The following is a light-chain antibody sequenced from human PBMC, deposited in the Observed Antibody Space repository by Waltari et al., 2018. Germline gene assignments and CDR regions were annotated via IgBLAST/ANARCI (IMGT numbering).Light chain of an antibody. V-gene: IGLV2-11*01. CDR1: SSNVGGYNY. CDR2: DIT. CDR3: CSYAGSFTLL. J-gene: IGLJ2*01. Sequence: QSALTQPRSVSGSPGQSVTISCTGTSSNVGGYNYVSWYQQPPGKAPKLMIYDITQRPSGVPDRFAGSKSGNTASLTISGLQADDEADYYCCSYAGSFTLLFGGGTRVTVL.